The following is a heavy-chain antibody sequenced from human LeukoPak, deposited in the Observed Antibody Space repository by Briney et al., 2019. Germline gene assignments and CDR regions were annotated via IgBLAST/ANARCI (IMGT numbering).Heavy chain of an antibody. CDR3: AREDLLYYH. D-gene: IGHD2-15*01. CDR2: ISSSGSTI. CDR1: GFTFSSYE. Sequence: GGSLRLSCAASGFTFSSYEMNWVRQAPGQGLGWVSYISSSGSTIYYADSVKGRFTISRDNAKNSLYLQMNSLRAEDTAVYYCAREDLLYYHWGQGTLVTVSS. J-gene: IGHJ5*02. V-gene: IGHV3-48*03.